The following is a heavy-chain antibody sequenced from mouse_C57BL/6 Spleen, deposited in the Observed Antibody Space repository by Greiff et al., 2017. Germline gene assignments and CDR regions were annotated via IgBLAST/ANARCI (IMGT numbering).Heavy chain of an antibody. CDR1: GYAFSSSW. Sequence: VQLQESGPELVKPGASVKISCKASGYAFSSSWMNWVKQRPGKGLEWIGRIYPGDGDTNYNGKFKGKATLTADKSSSTAYMQLSSLTSEDSAVYFCARHVGLLRGYAMDYWGQGTSVTVSS. CDR3: ARHVGLLRGYAMDY. D-gene: IGHD1-1*01. J-gene: IGHJ4*01. V-gene: IGHV1-82*01. CDR2: IYPGDGDT.